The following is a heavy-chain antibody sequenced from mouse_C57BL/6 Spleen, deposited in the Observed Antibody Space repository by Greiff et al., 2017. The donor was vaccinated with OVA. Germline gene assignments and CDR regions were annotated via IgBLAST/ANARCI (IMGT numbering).Heavy chain of an antibody. V-gene: IGHV1-53*01. J-gene: IGHJ3*01. CDR3: ARSEDYDEAWFAY. CDR2: INPSNGGT. Sequence: QVQLQQPGTELVKPGASVKLSCKASGYTFTSYWMHWVKQRPGQGLEWIGNINPSNGGTNYNEKFQSKATLTVDKSSSTAYMQLSSLTSEDSAVYYGARSEDYDEAWFAYWGQGTLVTVSA. D-gene: IGHD2-4*01. CDR1: GYTFTSYW.